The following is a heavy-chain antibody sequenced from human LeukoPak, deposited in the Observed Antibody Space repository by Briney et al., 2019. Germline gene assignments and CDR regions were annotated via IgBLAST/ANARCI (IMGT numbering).Heavy chain of an antibody. CDR3: ARGGTAFDI. Sequence: SETLSLTCTVSGGSISGYYWSWIRQPPRKGLEWIGYIYSSGSAYDESSLESRVTISVDTSKNQVSLKLRSVTAADTALYYCARGGTAFDIWGQGTMVTVSS. D-gene: IGHD1-26*01. CDR1: GGSISGYY. V-gene: IGHV4-59*12. J-gene: IGHJ3*02. CDR2: IYSSGSA.